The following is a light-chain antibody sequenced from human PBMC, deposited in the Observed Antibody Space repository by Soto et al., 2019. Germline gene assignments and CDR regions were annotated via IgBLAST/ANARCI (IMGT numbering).Light chain of an antibody. CDR3: QTWGTGCQV. CDR1: SSHTGADYV. J-gene: IGLJ2*01. V-gene: IGLV1-40*01. CDR2: DNN. Sequence: QSVLTQPPSVSGAPGQRVTISCTGSSSHTGADYVVPWYQHLPGSAPKLLIYDNNIRPSGVPDRFSGSKSGTSASLAITGVQAEDEGDYYCQTWGTGCQVFGGGTKLTVL.